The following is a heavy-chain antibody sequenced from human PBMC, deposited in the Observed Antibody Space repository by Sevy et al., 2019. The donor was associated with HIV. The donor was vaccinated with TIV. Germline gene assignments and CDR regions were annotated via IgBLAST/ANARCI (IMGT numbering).Heavy chain of an antibody. Sequence: SETLSLTCSVSDDSINSYYWSWIRQPPGKGLEWIGYIYNNIGSTSYNPSLTSRVTISVDTSKNQFSLKLTSVTAADTAVYYCARGAVVIGTAATPVLDFWGLVSLVTVSS. D-gene: IGHD2-2*01. CDR1: DDSINSYY. V-gene: IGHV4-59*08. CDR2: IYNNIGST. CDR3: ARGAVVIGTAATPVLDF. J-gene: IGHJ4*02.